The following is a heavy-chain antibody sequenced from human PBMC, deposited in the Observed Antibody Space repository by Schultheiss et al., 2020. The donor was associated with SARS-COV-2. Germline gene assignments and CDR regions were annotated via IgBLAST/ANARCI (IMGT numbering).Heavy chain of an antibody. CDR3: ARFLGEGKWYFDL. CDR1: GGSISSSNW. J-gene: IGHJ2*01. V-gene: IGHV4-4*02. Sequence: SETLSLTCAVSGGSISSSNWWSWVRQPPGKGLEWIGSIYYSGSTYYNPSLKSRVTISVDTSKNQFSLKLSSVTAADTAVYYCARFLGEGKWYFDLWGRGTLVTVSS. CDR2: IYYSGST. D-gene: IGHD2-21*01.